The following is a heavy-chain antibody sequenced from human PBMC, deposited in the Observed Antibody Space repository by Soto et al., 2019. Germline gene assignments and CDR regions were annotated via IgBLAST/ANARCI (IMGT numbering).Heavy chain of an antibody. V-gene: IGHV4-4*02. J-gene: IGHJ4*02. CDR3: ARRGVLPLYYFDY. Sequence: SETMSLTYTVASGSISSSNWRRWVRKPPGKGLEWIGEIYHSGSTNYNPSLKSRVTISVDKSKNQFSLKLSSVTAADTAVYYCARRGVLPLYYFDYWGQGTLVTVSS. D-gene: IGHD3-10*01. CDR1: SGSISSSNW. CDR2: IYHSGST.